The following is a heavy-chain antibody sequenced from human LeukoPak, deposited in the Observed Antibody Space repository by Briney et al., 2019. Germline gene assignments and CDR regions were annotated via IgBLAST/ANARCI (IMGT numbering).Heavy chain of an antibody. CDR2: INPNSGGT. D-gene: IGHD2-2*01. Sequence: ASVKVSCKASGYTFTGYYMHWVRQAPGQGLEWMGWINPNSGGTNYAQKFQGRVTMTRDTSISTAYMELSRLRSDDTAVYYCARDDIVVVPAAPNYYYYGMDVWGQGTTVTVPS. V-gene: IGHV1-2*02. CDR3: ARDDIVVVPAAPNYYYYGMDV. J-gene: IGHJ6*02. CDR1: GYTFTGYY.